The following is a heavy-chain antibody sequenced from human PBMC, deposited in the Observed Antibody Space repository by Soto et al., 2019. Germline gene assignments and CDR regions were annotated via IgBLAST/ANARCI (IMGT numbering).Heavy chain of an antibody. CDR2: ISAYNGNT. D-gene: IGHD6-13*01. CDR3: AREIAAGDHYYYYGMDV. CDR1: GYTFTSYG. V-gene: IGHV1-18*01. J-gene: IGHJ6*02. Sequence: QVQLVQSGAEVKKPGASVKVSCKASGYTFTSYGISWVRQAPGQGLEWMGWISAYNGNTNYAQKLQGRVTMTTDTSTSTAYMELRSLRSDDTAVYYCAREIAAGDHYYYYGMDVWGQGTTVTVSS.